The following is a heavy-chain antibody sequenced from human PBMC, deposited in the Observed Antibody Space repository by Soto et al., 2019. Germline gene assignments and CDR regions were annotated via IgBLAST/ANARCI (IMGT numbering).Heavy chain of an antibody. J-gene: IGHJ4*02. CDR1: GGTFSSYA. V-gene: IGHV1-69*06. CDR2: INSIFGTP. Sequence: SVKVSCKASGGTFSSYAISWVRQAPGQGLEWMGGINSIFGTPHYAQKYQGRVTITADTFTNTAYMELTRPTSDDTAVYFCAGEGRHFDDWGQGTLVTVSS. CDR3: AGEGRHFDD.